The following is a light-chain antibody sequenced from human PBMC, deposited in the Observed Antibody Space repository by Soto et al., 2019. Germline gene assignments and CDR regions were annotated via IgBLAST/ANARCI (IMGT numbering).Light chain of an antibody. CDR2: DVS. CDR1: SSDVGGYNY. J-gene: IGLJ1*01. V-gene: IGLV2-11*01. CDR3: CSYAGSYV. Sequence: QSVLTQPRSVSGSPGQSVTIPCTGTSSDVGGYNYVSWYQQHPGKAPKLMIYDVSKRPSVVPDRFSGSKSGNTASLTISGLQAEDEADYYCCSYAGSYVFGTGTKVTVL.